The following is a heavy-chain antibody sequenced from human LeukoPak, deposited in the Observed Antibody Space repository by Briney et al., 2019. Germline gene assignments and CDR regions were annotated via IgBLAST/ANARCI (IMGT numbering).Heavy chain of an antibody. CDR3: ARAENYDSSPTGY. D-gene: IGHD3-22*01. Sequence: ASVKVSCKASGYTFTSYGISWVRQAPGQGLEWMGWMNPNSGNTGYAQKFQGRVTMTRDTSISTAYMELSSLRSEDTAVYYCARAENYDSSPTGYWGQGTLVTVSS. CDR2: MNPNSGNT. V-gene: IGHV1-8*02. CDR1: GYTFTSYG. J-gene: IGHJ4*02.